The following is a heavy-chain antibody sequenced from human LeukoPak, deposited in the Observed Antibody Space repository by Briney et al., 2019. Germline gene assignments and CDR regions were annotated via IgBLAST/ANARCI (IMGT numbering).Heavy chain of an antibody. CDR1: GFTFDYFA. Sequence: GGSLRLSCAASGFTFDYFAMHWVRHAPGKGLEWVSGISLNSVKTGYADSVKGRFTISRDNAKNSLYLQMNSLRAEDTALYYCVKDDGFFSWGQGTMVTVSS. J-gene: IGHJ3*01. V-gene: IGHV3-9*01. CDR2: ISLNSVKT. D-gene: IGHD2/OR15-2a*01. CDR3: VKDDGFFS.